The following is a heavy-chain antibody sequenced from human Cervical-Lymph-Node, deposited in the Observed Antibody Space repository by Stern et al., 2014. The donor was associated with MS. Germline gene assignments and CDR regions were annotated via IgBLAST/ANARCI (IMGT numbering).Heavy chain of an antibody. Sequence: QVQLVESGSEVKKPGASVKVSCKASGYTFTNYGISWVRQDPGQGLEWMGWISGYNDDTNYVEKFQGRVTMTTDTSTNTAYMELRSLRSDDTAVYYCARDPHIAVAGTGGGFDPWGQGTLVTVSS. V-gene: IGHV1-18*01. CDR1: GYTFTNYG. CDR2: ISGYNDDT. D-gene: IGHD6-19*01. CDR3: ARDPHIAVAGTGGGFDP. J-gene: IGHJ5*02.